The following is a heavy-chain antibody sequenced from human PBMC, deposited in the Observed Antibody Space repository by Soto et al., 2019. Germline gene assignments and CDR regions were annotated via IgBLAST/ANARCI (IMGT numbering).Heavy chain of an antibody. Sequence: PGGSLRLSCAASGFTFSSYSMNWVRQAPGKGLEWVSYISSSSSTIYYADSVKGRFTISRDNAKNSLYLQMNSLRDEDTAVYYCASGMYRWELHYFDYWGQGTLVTVSS. D-gene: IGHD1-26*01. V-gene: IGHV3-48*02. CDR2: ISSSSSTI. CDR1: GFTFSSYS. CDR3: ASGMYRWELHYFDY. J-gene: IGHJ4*02.